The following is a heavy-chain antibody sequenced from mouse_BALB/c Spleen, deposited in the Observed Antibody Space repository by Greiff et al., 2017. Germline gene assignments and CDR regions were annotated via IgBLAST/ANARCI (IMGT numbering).Heavy chain of an antibody. CDR1: GFTFSSFG. V-gene: IGHV5-17*02. Sequence: EVKLEESGAGLVQPGGSRKLSCAASGFTFSSFGMHWVRQAPEKGLEWVAYISSGSSTIYYADTVKGRFTITRDNSTNTLFLQLTSLRSEDTAMYYCARSHGYGSSPCFDYWGQGTTLTVSS. D-gene: IGHD1-1*01. CDR2: ISSGSSTI. CDR3: ARSHGYGSSPCFDY. J-gene: IGHJ2*01.